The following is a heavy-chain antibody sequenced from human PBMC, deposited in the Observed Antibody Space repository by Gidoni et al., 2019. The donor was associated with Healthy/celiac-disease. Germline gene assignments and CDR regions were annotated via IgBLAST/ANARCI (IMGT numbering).Heavy chain of an antibody. CDR3: ARGGIVVVPAAPKRPNWFDP. CDR1: GYTFTSYG. Sequence: QVQLVQSGAEVKKPGASVTVSCKASGYTFTSYGISWVRQAPGQGLEWMGWISAYNGNTNYAQKLQGRVTMTTDTSTSTAYMELRSLRSDDTAVYYCARGGIVVVPAAPKRPNWFDPWGQGTLVTVSS. V-gene: IGHV1-18*01. CDR2: ISAYNGNT. D-gene: IGHD2-2*01. J-gene: IGHJ5*02.